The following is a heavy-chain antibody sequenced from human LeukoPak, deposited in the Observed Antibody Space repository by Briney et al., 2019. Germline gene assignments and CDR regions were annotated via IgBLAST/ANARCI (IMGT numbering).Heavy chain of an antibody. CDR1: GGSFSGYY. CDR3: ATYSSGWPRDY. V-gene: IGHV4-34*01. D-gene: IGHD6-19*01. J-gene: IGHJ4*02. CDR2: INHSGST. Sequence: SETLSLTCAVYGGSFSGYYWSWIRQPPGKGLEWIGEINHSGSTNYNPSLKSRVTISVDTSKNQFSLKLSSVTAADTAVYYCATYSSGWPRDYWGQGTLVTVSS.